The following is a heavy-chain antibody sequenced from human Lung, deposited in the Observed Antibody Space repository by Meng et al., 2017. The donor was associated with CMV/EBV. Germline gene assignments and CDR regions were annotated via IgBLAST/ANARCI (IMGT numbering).Heavy chain of an antibody. D-gene: IGHD3-3*01. CDR3: AKAISGNITNFGVYYCYGMDV. J-gene: IGHJ6*02. CDR1: GFTFSSYG. V-gene: IGHV3-30*02. CDR2: IRYDGSNK. Sequence: SCTASGFTFSSYGMHWVRQAPGKGLEWVAFIRYDGSNKYYADSVKGRFTITRDNSKNTLYLQMNSLRAEDTAVYYFAKAISGNITNFGVYYCYGMDVXGQGXTVTVSS.